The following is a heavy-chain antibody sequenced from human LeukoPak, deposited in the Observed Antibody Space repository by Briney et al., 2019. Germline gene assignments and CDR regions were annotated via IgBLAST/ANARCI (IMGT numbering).Heavy chain of an antibody. V-gene: IGHV3-7*01. CDR2: IRQDGAKK. D-gene: IGHD2-8*02. J-gene: IGHJ2*01. CDR1: GFIFNSHW. CDR3: ARVRTEWYIDL. Sequence: GGALRLSCAGSGFIFNSHWMTWVRQAPGMGQEWVGNIRQDGAKKFYAYSVRGRFTISRDNAKNSLYLHLNSLRAEDTAIYYCARVRTEWYIDLWGRGTLVTVSP.